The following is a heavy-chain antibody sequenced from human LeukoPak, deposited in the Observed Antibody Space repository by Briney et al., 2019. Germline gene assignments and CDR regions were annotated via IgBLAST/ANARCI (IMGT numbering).Heavy chain of an antibody. V-gene: IGHV4-39*01. D-gene: IGHD7-27*01. CDR3: ARTWDYYYGMDV. J-gene: IGHJ6*02. CDR2: IYYSGRT. Sequence: SETLSLTCTVSGGSISSSSYYWGWIRQPPGKGLEWIGSIYYSGRTNYTPSLKSRVTITVDTSKNQFSLKLSSVTAADTAVYYCARTWDYYYGMDVWGQGTTVTVSS. CDR1: GGSISSSSYY.